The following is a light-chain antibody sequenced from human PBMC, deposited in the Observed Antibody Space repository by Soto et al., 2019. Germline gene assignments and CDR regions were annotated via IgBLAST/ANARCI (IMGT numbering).Light chain of an antibody. CDR1: QDISNY. CDR3: QQYDNLPLA. CDR2: DAS. Sequence: DLPMTQSPSSLSASVGDRVTITCQASQDISNYLNWYQQKPGKAHKLLIYDASNLKTEVPSRFSGSGSGIDFTFTISTLKPEDIATYDCQQYDNLPLAFGGSTKVEIK. J-gene: IGKJ4*01. V-gene: IGKV1-33*01.